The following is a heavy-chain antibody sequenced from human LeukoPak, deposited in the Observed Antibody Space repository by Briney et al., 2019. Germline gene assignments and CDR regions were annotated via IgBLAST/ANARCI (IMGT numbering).Heavy chain of an antibody. V-gene: IGHV3-20*04. Sequence: GGSLRLSCAASGFTFHDYGMSWVRQTPGKGLEWVSDINWNGDSTGYADSVKGRFTSSRDNAKNSLHLQMNSLRVEDTAVYYCARAAEGGSGSYLACLDYWGQGTLVTVSS. CDR2: INWNGDST. CDR3: ARAAEGGSGSYLACLDY. CDR1: GFTFHDYG. D-gene: IGHD3-10*01. J-gene: IGHJ4*02.